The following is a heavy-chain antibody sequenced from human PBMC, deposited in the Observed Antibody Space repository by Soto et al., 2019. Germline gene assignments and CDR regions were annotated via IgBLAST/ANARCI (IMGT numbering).Heavy chain of an antibody. V-gene: IGHV1-69*02. CDR1: GGTFSSYT. CDR2: IIPILGIA. CDR3: ARQRGYCSSTSCYRVSYDY. D-gene: IGHD2-2*01. J-gene: IGHJ4*02. Sequence: QVELVQSGAEVKKPGSSVKVSCKASGGTFSSYTISRVRQAPGQGLEWMGRIIPILGIANYAQKFQGRVTITADKSTSTAYMELSSLRSEDTAVYYCARQRGYCSSTSCYRVSYDYWGQGTLVSVSS.